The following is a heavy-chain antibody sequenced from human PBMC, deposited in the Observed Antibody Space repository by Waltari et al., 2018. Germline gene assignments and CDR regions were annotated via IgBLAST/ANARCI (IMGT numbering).Heavy chain of an antibody. D-gene: IGHD3-22*01. CDR1: GFTFISSS. CDR2: ISDSGVIT. Sequence: EVPLLESGGGLAQPGWSLRLSCAASGFTFISSSMSWVRQAPGKGLEWVSGISDSGVITKYADSVKGRFTVSRDNSKNTVFLQLNSLRAEDTAIYYCARHLYSIDYLELGNWGQGTLVTVSS. J-gene: IGHJ4*02. V-gene: IGHV3-23*01. CDR3: ARHLYSIDYLELGN.